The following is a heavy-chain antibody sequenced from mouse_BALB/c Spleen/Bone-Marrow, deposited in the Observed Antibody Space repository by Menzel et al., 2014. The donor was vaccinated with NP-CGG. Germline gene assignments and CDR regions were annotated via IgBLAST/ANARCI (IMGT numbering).Heavy chain of an antibody. CDR3: ARGGGYGISWFAY. CDR1: GYTFTDYV. V-gene: IGHV1-77*01. D-gene: IGHD1-1*01. J-gene: IGHJ3*01. Sequence: VQLQESGPELVKPGASVKMSCKASGYTFTDYVISWVKQRTGQGLEWIGEIYPGSGSTYYNEKFKGKATLTADKSSNAAYIQLSSLPSEDSAVYFRARGGGYGISWFAYWGQGTLVTVSA. CDR2: IYPGSGST.